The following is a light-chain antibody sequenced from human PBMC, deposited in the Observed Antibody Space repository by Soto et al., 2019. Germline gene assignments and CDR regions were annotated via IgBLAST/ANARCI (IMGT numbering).Light chain of an antibody. J-gene: IGKJ3*01. V-gene: IGKV3-20*01. CDR1: QSVSSSY. Sequence: EIVLTQSPATLSLSPGERATLSCRASQSVSSSYLAWYQHKPGQAPWLLIYGASSRATGIPDRFSGSGSGTDFTLTISRLEPEDFAVYYCQQYGSSPFTFGPGTKVDIK. CDR2: GAS. CDR3: QQYGSSPFT.